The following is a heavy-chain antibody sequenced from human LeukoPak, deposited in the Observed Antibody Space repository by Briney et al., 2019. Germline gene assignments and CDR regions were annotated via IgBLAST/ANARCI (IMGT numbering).Heavy chain of an antibody. CDR1: GFTFSSYG. Sequence: GGSLRLSCAASGFTFSSYGMHWVRQAPGKGLEWVAFIRYDGSNKYYADSVKGRFTISRDNSKNPLYLQMNSLRTEDTALYYCAKDISGSGWSNFDYWGQGTLVTVSS. D-gene: IGHD6-19*01. J-gene: IGHJ4*02. CDR2: IRYDGSNK. CDR3: AKDISGSGWSNFDY. V-gene: IGHV3-30*02.